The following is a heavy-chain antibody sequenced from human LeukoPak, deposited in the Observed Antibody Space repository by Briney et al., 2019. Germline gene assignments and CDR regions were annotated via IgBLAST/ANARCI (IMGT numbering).Heavy chain of an antibody. V-gene: IGHV3-23*01. Sequence: GGSLRLSCAASGFTFSSYAMNWVRQPPGKGLEWVSAIRGSGGGTYYADSVKGRFTISRDNSKNTLYLQMNSLRDEDTALYYCAKAGIGVVGYFDYWGQGTLVTVSS. CDR1: GFTFSSYA. CDR2: IRGSGGGT. D-gene: IGHD6-19*01. J-gene: IGHJ4*02. CDR3: AKAGIGVVGYFDY.